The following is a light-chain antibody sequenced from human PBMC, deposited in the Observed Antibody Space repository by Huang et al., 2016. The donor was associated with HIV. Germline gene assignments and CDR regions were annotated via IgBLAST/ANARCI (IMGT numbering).Light chain of an antibody. CDR2: WAN. V-gene: IGKV4-1*01. J-gene: IGKJ1*01. CDR1: QTVLYSLNKKNY. Sequence: DIVMTQSPDSLAVSPGERATINCKSSQTVLYSLNKKNYLALFQQKPGRPPKLLIYWANTRESGVPDRFSGSGSGTDFTLTINNLQAEDVAVYFCLQYYSVPQTFGHGTKVEIK. CDR3: LQYYSVPQT.